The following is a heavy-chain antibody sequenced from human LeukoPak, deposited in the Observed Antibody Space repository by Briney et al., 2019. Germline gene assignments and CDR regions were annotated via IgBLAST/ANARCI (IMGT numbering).Heavy chain of an antibody. CDR1: GYRFATYA. D-gene: IGHD6-13*01. Sequence: ASVKVSCKTSGYRFATYAITWARQAPGQGLEWMGWINTNTGQPAYAQGFTGRFVFSLDTSVTTAYLQITSLKTEDTAVYYCARWVAAADPWGQGTLVTVSS. CDR2: INTNTGQP. V-gene: IGHV7-4-1*02. CDR3: ARWVAAADP. J-gene: IGHJ5*02.